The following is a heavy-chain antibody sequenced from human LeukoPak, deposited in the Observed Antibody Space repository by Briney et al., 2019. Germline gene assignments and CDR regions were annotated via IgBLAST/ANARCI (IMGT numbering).Heavy chain of an antibody. Sequence: GALRLSCAASRSTFSSYWMSWVGQAPGKGLEWVANIKQDGSEKYYVDSVKGRFTISRDNAKNSLYLQMNSLRAQDTAVYYCARDLSYYYDSSGSAAWGQGTLVTVSS. J-gene: IGHJ5*02. CDR2: IKQDGSEK. D-gene: IGHD3-22*01. CDR1: RSTFSSYW. V-gene: IGHV3-7*01. CDR3: ARDLSYYYDSSGSAA.